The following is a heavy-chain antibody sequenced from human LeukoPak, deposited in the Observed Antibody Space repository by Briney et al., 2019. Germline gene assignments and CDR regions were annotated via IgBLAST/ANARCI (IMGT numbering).Heavy chain of an antibody. CDR1: GFTFSSYS. J-gene: IGHJ5*02. V-gene: IGHV3-21*01. CDR2: ISSSSSYI. Sequence: GESLKISCAASGFTFSSYSMNWVRQAPGKGLEWVSSISSSSSYIYYADSVKGRFTISRDNAKNSLYLQMNSLRAEDTAVYYCARDYSRLVVAPNWFDPWGQGTLVTVSS. D-gene: IGHD2-15*01. CDR3: ARDYSRLVVAPNWFDP.